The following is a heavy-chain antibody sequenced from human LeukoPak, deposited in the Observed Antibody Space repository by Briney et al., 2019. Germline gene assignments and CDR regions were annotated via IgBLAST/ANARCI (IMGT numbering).Heavy chain of an antibody. CDR1: GFTINNYW. Sequence: GGSLRLSCAAFGFTINNYWMSWVRQAPGKGLEWVANINPDGNQIYYVDSVKGRFTISRDNAKKSLYLQMNGLRAEDTAVYYCAREARATYFDYWGQGTLVTVAS. J-gene: IGHJ4*02. CDR2: INPDGNQI. CDR3: AREARATYFDY. V-gene: IGHV3-7*01. D-gene: IGHD5-24*01.